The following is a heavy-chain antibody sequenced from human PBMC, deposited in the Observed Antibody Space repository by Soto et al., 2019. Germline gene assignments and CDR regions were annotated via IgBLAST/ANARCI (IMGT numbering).Heavy chain of an antibody. CDR3: ARELSGWGSDF. J-gene: IGHJ4*02. D-gene: IGHD6-19*01. CDR1: DDYISSFY. CDR2: VHYTGST. V-gene: IGHV4-59*01. Sequence: SETLSLTCTVSDDYISSFYGNWIRQPPGKGLEWIGYVHYTGSTGYNPSLKSRATISIDTAKSQFSLKLTSVTPADTAVYFCARELSGWGSDFWGQGTLVTVSS.